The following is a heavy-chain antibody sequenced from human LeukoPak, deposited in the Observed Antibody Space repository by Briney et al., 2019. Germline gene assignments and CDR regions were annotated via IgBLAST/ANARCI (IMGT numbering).Heavy chain of an antibody. V-gene: IGHV3-30*03. CDR3: LRYNYGYYFDY. Sequence: PGGSLRLSCAASGFTFSSYGMHWVRQAPGKGLEWVAVISYDGSNKYYADSVKGRFTISRDNSKNTLYLQMNSLRAEDTAVYYCLRYNYGYYFDYWGQGTLVTVSS. CDR2: ISYDGSNK. CDR1: GFTFSSYG. D-gene: IGHD5-18*01. J-gene: IGHJ4*02.